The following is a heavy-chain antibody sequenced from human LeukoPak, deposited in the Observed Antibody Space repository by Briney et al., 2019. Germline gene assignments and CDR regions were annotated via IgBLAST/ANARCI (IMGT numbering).Heavy chain of an antibody. CDR3: AKVTASVGDYYDSSGYYPPSTGPNY. Sequence: PGGSLRLSCAASGFTFSSYGMHWVRQAPGKGLEWVAVISYDGSNKYYADSVKGRFTISRDNSKNTLYLQMNSLRAEDTAVYYCAKVTASVGDYYDSSGYYPPSTGPNYWGQGTLVTVSS. J-gene: IGHJ4*02. CDR1: GFTFSSYG. D-gene: IGHD3-22*01. CDR2: ISYDGSNK. V-gene: IGHV3-30*18.